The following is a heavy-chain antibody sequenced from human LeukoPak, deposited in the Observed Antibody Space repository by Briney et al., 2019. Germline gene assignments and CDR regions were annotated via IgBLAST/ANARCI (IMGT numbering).Heavy chain of an antibody. CDR3: AKDNGNGWLGEFAFDY. CDR2: IGFRIDNV. D-gene: IGHD3-10*01. Sequence: GTSLRLSCAASRFTFHDSAFHWVRQAPGEGLEWVAGIGFRIDNVDYADSVKGRFTISRDNAKKSLYLQMDSLRAEDTAFYYCAKDNGNGWLGEFAFDYWGQGILVTVSS. J-gene: IGHJ4*02. V-gene: IGHV3-9*01. CDR1: RFTFHDSA.